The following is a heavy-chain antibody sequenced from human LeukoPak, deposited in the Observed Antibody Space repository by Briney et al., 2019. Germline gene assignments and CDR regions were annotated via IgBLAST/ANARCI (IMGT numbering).Heavy chain of an antibody. V-gene: IGHV1-2*02. Sequence: ASVKVSCKASGYTFTDYYIHWVRQAPGQGLEWMGWINPNSGGTNYAQKFQGRVTMSRYTSITTAYMELSRLRSDDTAVYYCARWVACQYYFDYWGQGTLVTVSS. CDR2: INPNSGGT. J-gene: IGHJ4*02. CDR1: GYTFTDYY. CDR3: ARWVACQYYFDY. D-gene: IGHD5-12*01.